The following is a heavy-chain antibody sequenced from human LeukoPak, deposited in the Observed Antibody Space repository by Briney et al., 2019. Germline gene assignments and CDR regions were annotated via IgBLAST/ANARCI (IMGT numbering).Heavy chain of an antibody. CDR2: MSYDGSNK. V-gene: IGHV3-30*03. Sequence: GGSLRLSCAASGFAFITYGMQWVRQAPGKGLEWVAVMSYDGSNKYYVDSVKGRFTISRDKSKNTLYLQMNSLRAEDTAVYYCARENGGYANAFDIWGQGTMVTVSS. CDR1: GFAFITYG. J-gene: IGHJ3*02. D-gene: IGHD4-23*01. CDR3: ARENGGYANAFDI.